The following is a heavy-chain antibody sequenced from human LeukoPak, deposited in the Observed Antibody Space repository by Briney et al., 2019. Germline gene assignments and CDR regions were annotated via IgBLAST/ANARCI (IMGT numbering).Heavy chain of an antibody. CDR1: ADSFSSHY. CDR2: ISYIGST. V-gene: IGHV4-59*11. Sequence: SETLSLTCAVSADSFSSHYWTWIRQPPGKGLEWIGYISYIGSTNYNPSLKSRVTISIDTSKNQFSLKLSSVTAADTAVYYCARDLVTVTKGFNIWGQGTMVSVSS. CDR3: ARDLVTVTKGFNI. D-gene: IGHD4-17*01. J-gene: IGHJ3*02.